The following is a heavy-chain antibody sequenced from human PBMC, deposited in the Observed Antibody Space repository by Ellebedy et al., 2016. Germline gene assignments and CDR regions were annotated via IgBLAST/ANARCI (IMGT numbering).Heavy chain of an antibody. CDR3: AKGTMDYLHH. V-gene: IGHV3-9*01. CDR2: ISWNSAAI. J-gene: IGHJ4*02. D-gene: IGHD3-10*01. CDR1: GFTFDDYA. Sequence: SLKISCATSGFTFDDYALHWVRQVPGKGLEWGSGISWNSAAIGYGEAVKGRFTISRDSAKNYLYLQMNSLRVEDTALYFCAKGTMDYLHHWGQGTLVTVSS.